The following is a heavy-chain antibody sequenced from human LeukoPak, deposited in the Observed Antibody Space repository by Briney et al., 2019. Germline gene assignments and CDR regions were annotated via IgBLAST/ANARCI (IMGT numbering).Heavy chain of an antibody. V-gene: IGHV4-34*01. Sequence: PSETLSLTCAVYGGSFSGYYWSWIRQPPGKGLEWIGEINHSGSTNYNPSLKSRVTISIDTSKNQFSLKLSSVTAADTAVYYCARAMIVVIIITPGYFDLWGRGTLVTVSS. D-gene: IGHD3-22*01. CDR2: INHSGST. J-gene: IGHJ2*01. CDR3: ARAMIVVIIITPGYFDL. CDR1: GGSFSGYY.